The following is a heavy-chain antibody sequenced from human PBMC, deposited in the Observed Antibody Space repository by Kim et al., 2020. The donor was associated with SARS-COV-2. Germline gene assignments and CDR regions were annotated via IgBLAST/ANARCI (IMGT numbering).Heavy chain of an antibody. J-gene: IGHJ6*02. CDR3: ARSDYYYGMDV. CDR1: GFTVSSNY. V-gene: IGHV3-66*01. D-gene: IGHD3-3*01. Sequence: GGSLRLSCAASGFTVSSNYMSWVRQAPGKGLEWVSVIYSGGSTYYADSVKGRFTISRDNSKNTLYLQMNSLRAEDTAVYYCARSDYYYGMDVWDQGTTVTVSS. CDR2: IYSGGST.